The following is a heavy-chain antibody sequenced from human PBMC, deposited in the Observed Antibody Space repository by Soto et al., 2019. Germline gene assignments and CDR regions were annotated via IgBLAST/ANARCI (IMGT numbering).Heavy chain of an antibody. Sequence: GGSLRLSCAASGFTFSSYSMNWVRQAPGKGLEWVSSISSSSSYIYYADSVKGRFTIPRDNAKNSLYLQMNSLRAEDTAVYYCARTSLRFRGPYYFDYWGQGTLVTVSS. V-gene: IGHV3-21*01. D-gene: IGHD5-12*01. CDR2: ISSSSSYI. CDR3: ARTSLRFRGPYYFDY. J-gene: IGHJ4*02. CDR1: GFTFSSYS.